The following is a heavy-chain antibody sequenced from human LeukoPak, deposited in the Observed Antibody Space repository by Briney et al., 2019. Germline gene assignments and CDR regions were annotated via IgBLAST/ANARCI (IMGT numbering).Heavy chain of an antibody. D-gene: IGHD6-13*01. V-gene: IGHV4-59*01. CDR3: ARGVYIAAAQYAY. Sequence: SETLSLTCTVSGGSISSYYWSWIRRPPGKGLEWIGYIYYSGTTNYNPSLKSRVTISVDTSKNQFSLKLSSVTAADAAVYYCARGVYIAAAQYAYWGQGTLVTVSS. CDR2: IYYSGTT. CDR1: GGSISSYY. J-gene: IGHJ4*02.